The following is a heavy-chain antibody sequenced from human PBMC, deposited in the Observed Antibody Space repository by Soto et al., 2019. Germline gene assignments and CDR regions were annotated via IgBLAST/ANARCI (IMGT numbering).Heavy chain of an antibody. J-gene: IGHJ2*01. D-gene: IGHD6-19*01. V-gene: IGHV1-69*12. CDR3: AQTLGLAVAGPGRFDL. CDR1: GGTFSSYA. CDR2: IIPIFGRA. Sequence: QVQLVQSGAEVKKPGSSVKVSCKASGGTFSSYAISWVRQAPGQGLEWMGGIIPIFGRANYAQNFQGRVTITAAAPTSTAYMERSSLRSEDTAVYYCAQTLGLAVAGPGRFDLWGRGTLVTVSS.